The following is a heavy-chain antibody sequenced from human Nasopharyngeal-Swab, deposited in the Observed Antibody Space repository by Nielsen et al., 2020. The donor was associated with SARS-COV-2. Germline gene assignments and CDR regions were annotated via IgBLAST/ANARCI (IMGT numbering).Heavy chain of an antibody. D-gene: IGHD3-3*01. CDR2: IYYSGST. J-gene: IGHJ4*02. Sequence: SETLSLTCTVSGGSISSYYWSWIRQPPGKGLEWIGYIYYSGSTNYNPSLKSRVTISVDTSKNQFSLKLSSVTAPDTAVYYCARHHFQTIFGVVTSTWYFDYWGQGTLATVSS. CDR1: GGSISSYY. CDR3: ARHHFQTIFGVVTSTWYFDY. V-gene: IGHV4-59*08.